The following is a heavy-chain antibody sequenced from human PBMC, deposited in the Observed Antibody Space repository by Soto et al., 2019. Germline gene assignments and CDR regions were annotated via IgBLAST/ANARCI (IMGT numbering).Heavy chain of an antibody. Sequence: GGSLRLSCAASGFTFDDYAMHWVRQAPGKGLEWVSGISWNSGSIGYADSVKGRFTISRDNAKNSLYLQMNSLRADDTALYYCAKDKAVRYCSSTSCYGDAFDIWGQGTMVTVSS. CDR1: GFTFDDYA. V-gene: IGHV3-9*01. CDR2: ISWNSGSI. D-gene: IGHD2-2*01. J-gene: IGHJ3*02. CDR3: AKDKAVRYCSSTSCYGDAFDI.